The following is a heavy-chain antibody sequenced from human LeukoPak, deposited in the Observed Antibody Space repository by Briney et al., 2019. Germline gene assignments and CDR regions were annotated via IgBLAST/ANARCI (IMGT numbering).Heavy chain of an antibody. CDR3: ARAFYGGKNYFDY. CDR1: GFTLSSYS. CDR2: ISSSSYI. D-gene: IGHD4-23*01. J-gene: IGHJ4*02. Sequence: GGSLRLSCAASGFTLSSYSMNWVRQAPGKGLEWVSSISSSSYIYYADSVEGRFTISRDNARNSLYLQMNSLRAEDTAVYYCARAFYGGKNYFDYWGQGTLVTVSS. V-gene: IGHV3-21*01.